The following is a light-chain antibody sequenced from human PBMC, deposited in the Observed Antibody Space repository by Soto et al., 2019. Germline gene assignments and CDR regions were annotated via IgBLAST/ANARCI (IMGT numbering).Light chain of an antibody. CDR1: QDISNY. J-gene: IGKJ4*01. CDR2: DAS. V-gene: IGKV1-33*01. CDR3: QQYDNLPLT. Sequence: DIQMTQSPSSLSASVGDRGTITCQASQDISNYLNWYQQKPGNAPKLLIYDASNLETGVPSRFSGGGSATYFTFTISSLQPEDIATYYCQQYDNLPLTFGGGTKVDIK.